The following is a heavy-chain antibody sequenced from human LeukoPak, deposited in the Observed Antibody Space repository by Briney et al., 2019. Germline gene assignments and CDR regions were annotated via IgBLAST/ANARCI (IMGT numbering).Heavy chain of an antibody. CDR3: ARRAGDYSHPYDY. Sequence: GGSLRLSCTVSGFTVSSNSMSWVRQAPGKGLEWVSFIYTTGRTHDSDSVKGRFTISRDSSKNTLYLQMNSLRAEDTAVYYCARRAGDYSHPYDYWGQGTLVTVSS. J-gene: IGHJ4*02. CDR2: IYTTGRT. CDR1: GFTVSSNS. V-gene: IGHV3-53*01. D-gene: IGHD3-22*01.